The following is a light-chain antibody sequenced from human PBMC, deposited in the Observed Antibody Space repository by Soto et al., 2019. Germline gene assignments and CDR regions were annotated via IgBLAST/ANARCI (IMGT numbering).Light chain of an antibody. CDR3: SSYTTSSTWV. J-gene: IGLJ3*02. V-gene: IGLV2-14*01. Sequence: QSALTQPASVSGSPGQSITISCTGTSSDVGGYNYVSWYQQHPGKAPKLIIYEVSNRPSGVSNRFSGSKSGNTASLTISGLQAEDEADYYCSSYTTSSTWVFGGGTQLPS. CDR2: EVS. CDR1: SSDVGGYNY.